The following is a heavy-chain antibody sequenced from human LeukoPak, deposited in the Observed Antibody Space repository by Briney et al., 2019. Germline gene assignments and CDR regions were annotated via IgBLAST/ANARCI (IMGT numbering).Heavy chain of an antibody. Sequence: GGSLRLSCAASGFTFSSYWMSWVRQAPGKGLEWVANIKRDGSEKYYVDSVKGRFAISRDNAKNALYLQMNSLRAEDTAVYYCARGTIAAAGYYYFDYWGQGTQVTVSS. J-gene: IGHJ4*02. V-gene: IGHV3-7*04. D-gene: IGHD6-13*01. CDR1: GFTFSSYW. CDR3: ARGTIAAAGYYYFDY. CDR2: IKRDGSEK.